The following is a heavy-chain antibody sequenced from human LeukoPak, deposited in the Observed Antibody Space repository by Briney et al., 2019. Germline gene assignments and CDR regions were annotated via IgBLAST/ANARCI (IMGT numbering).Heavy chain of an antibody. CDR1: GFTFSDYY. D-gene: IGHD6-13*01. CDR2: ISSSGSML. J-gene: IGHJ4*02. CDR3: ARRPYSSSWYYFDY. Sequence: GGSLRLSCAASGFTFSDYYMSWVRQAPGKGLEWVSYISSSGSMLHYADSVKGRFTISRGNSKNSLYLQMSSLRAEDTAVYYCARRPYSSSWYYFDYWGQGTLVTVSS. V-gene: IGHV3-11*04.